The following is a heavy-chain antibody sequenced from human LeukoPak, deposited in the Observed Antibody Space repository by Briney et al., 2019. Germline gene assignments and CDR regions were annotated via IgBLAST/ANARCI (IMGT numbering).Heavy chain of an antibody. J-gene: IGHJ3*02. CDR3: AVYSNDAFDI. CDR1: GGSISSGGYS. V-gene: IGHV4-30-2*01. Sequence: SETLSLTCAVSGGSISSGGYSWSWIRQPPGKGLEWIGYIYHSGSTYYNPSLKSRVTISVDRSKNQLSLKLSSVTAADTAVYYCAVYSNDAFDIWGQGTMVTVSS. CDR2: IYHSGST. D-gene: IGHD2-21*01.